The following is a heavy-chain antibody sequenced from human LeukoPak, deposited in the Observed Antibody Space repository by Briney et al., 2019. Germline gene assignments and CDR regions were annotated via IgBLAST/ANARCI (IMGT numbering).Heavy chain of an antibody. V-gene: IGHV4-59*02. D-gene: IGHD2/OR15-2a*01. Sequence: RSSETLSLTCTVSGASVTSSHWNWIRQSPGKGLEWIANVDYNGSTKYNPSLRGRGTMSLDTSKNQFYLKLESVTAADTALYYCARAFYEPFDRWGQGTLVIVSS. J-gene: IGHJ4*02. CDR1: GASVTSSH. CDR3: ARAFYEPFDR. CDR2: VDYNGST.